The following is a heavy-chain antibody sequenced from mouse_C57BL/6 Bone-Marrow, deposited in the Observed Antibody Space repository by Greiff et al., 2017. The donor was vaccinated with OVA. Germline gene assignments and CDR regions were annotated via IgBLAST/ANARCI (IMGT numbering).Heavy chain of an antibody. J-gene: IGHJ2*01. CDR1: GYTFTSYG. D-gene: IGHD2-14*01. Sequence: LQESGAELARPGASVKLSCKASGYTFTSYGISWVKQRTGQGLEWIGEIYPRSGNTYYNEKFKGKATLTADKSSSTAYMALRSLTSEDSAVYFCGTLLQGNYFDYWGQGTTLTVSS. CDR2: IYPRSGNT. V-gene: IGHV1-81*01. CDR3: GTLLQGNYFDY.